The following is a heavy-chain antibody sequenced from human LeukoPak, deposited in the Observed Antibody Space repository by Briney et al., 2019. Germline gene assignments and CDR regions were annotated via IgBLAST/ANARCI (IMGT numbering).Heavy chain of an antibody. D-gene: IGHD6-19*01. CDR1: GFTFNIYD. CDR3: AREVRVAVAGNFPY. Sequence: GGSLRLSCAASGFTFNIYDMIWVRQAPGKGLEWVANIKQDGSEKYYVDSVKGRFTISRDNAKNSLYLQMNSLRAEDTAVYYCAREVRVAVAGNFPYWGQGTLVTVSS. V-gene: IGHV3-7*01. CDR2: IKQDGSEK. J-gene: IGHJ4*02.